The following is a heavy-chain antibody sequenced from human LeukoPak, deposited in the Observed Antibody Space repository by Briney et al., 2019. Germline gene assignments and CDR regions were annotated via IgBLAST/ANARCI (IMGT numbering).Heavy chain of an antibody. J-gene: IGHJ6*03. D-gene: IGHD3-10*01. CDR1: GFTVSSNY. Sequence: GGSLRLSYAASGFTVSSNYMSWVRQAPGKGLEWVSVIFSGGRTYYADSVKGRFIISRDNSKNTLYLQMNSLRAEDTAVYYCARVYYGSGSLHYYYYYMDVWGKGTTVTISS. CDR2: IFSGGRT. V-gene: IGHV3-53*01. CDR3: ARVYYGSGSLHYYYYYMDV.